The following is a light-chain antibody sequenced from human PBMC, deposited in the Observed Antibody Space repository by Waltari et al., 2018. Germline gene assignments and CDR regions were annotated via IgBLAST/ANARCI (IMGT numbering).Light chain of an antibody. Sequence: QSVLTQPPSVSGTPGQTVTIPCTGRSSNIGAGYEVHGSQPLPGTAPKLLVSGDDNRPSGVPDRFSGSKSGSSASLAITGLQAEDEADYYCQSYDSSLSGVFGGGTKLTVL. CDR3: QSYDSSLSGV. CDR2: GDD. CDR1: SSNIGAGYE. V-gene: IGLV1-40*01. J-gene: IGLJ2*01.